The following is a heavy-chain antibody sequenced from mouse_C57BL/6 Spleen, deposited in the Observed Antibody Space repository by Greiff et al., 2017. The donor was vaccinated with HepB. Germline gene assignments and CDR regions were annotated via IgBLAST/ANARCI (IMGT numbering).Heavy chain of an antibody. Sequence: EVKLMESEGGLVQPGSSMKLSCTASGFTFSDYYMAWVRQVPEKGLEWVANINYDGSSTYYLDSLKSRFIISRDNAKNILYLQMSSLKSEDTATYYCAREGYGSSYGLAYWGQGTLVTVSA. CDR1: GFTFSDYY. V-gene: IGHV5-16*01. J-gene: IGHJ3*01. CDR3: AREGYGSSYGLAY. D-gene: IGHD1-1*01. CDR2: INYDGSST.